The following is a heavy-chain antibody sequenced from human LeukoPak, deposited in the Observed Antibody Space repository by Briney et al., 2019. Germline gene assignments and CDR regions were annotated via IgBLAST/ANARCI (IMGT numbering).Heavy chain of an antibody. CDR3: AKFRNGTGTFDY. D-gene: IGHD1-1*01. Sequence: GGSLRLSCAASGFTFSSYAMSWVRQAPGKGLVWVSAISGSGGSTYYADSVKGRFTISRDNSKNTLYLQMNSLRAEDTAVYYCAKFRNGTGTFDYWGQGTLVTVSS. J-gene: IGHJ4*02. CDR2: ISGSGGST. CDR1: GFTFSSYA. V-gene: IGHV3-23*01.